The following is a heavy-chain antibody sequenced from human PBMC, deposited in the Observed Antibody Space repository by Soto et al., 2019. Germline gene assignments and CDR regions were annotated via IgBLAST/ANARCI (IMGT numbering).Heavy chain of an antibody. CDR2: VYYTGDT. Sequence: QVQLQQSGPRLVKPSETLSLTCTVSSGPDRSHNWGWIRQPPGRGLEWIGYVYYTGDTAYNPSLRGRVTISADPSTNDISLTLSSVTAADTAVYYCVGQGIDYLHGLVDVWGQGTTVSVSS. CDR3: VGQGIDYLHGLVDV. D-gene: IGHD4-17*01. CDR1: SGPDRSHN. J-gene: IGHJ6*02. V-gene: IGHV4-59*08.